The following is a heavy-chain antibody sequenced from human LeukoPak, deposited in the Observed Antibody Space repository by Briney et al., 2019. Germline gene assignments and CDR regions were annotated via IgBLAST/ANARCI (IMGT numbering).Heavy chain of an antibody. Sequence: PGGSLRLSCAASGFTFSSYSMNWVRQAPGKGLEWVSSISSSSSYIYYADSVKGRFTISRDNAKNSLYLQMNSLRAEDTAVYYCARDPRRTSYYYDSSGLGIDYWGQGTLVTVSS. CDR3: ARDPRRTSYYYDSSGLGIDY. CDR1: GFTFSSYS. CDR2: ISSSSSYI. D-gene: IGHD3-22*01. J-gene: IGHJ4*02. V-gene: IGHV3-21*01.